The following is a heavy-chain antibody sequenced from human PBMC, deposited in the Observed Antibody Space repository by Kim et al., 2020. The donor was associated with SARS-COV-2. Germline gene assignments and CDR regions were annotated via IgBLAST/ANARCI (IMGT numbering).Heavy chain of an antibody. CDR1: GYTFTSSA. CDR2: VNAGNGNT. CDR3: ARDQSITIFGVVIMPLYYFDY. J-gene: IGHJ4*02. Sequence: ASVKVSCKASGYTFTSSAMHWVRQAPGQRLEWMGWVNAGNGNTKYSQKFQGRVTITRDTSASTAYMELSSLRSEDTAVYYCARDQSITIFGVVIMPLYYFDYWRQGTLVTVSS. D-gene: IGHD3-3*01. V-gene: IGHV1-3*01.